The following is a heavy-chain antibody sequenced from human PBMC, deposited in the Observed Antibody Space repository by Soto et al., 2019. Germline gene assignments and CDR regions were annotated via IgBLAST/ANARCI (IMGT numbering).Heavy chain of an antibody. Sequence: EVHLLESGGGLVQPGGSLSLSCSASGFTFTSYAMSWVRQAPGKGLEWVSGISGSGGDTKSADSVKGRFTISRDNFKNMLYLQMNSLRAEDTAVYYCAKHDFWTLYNTGLDSWGQGTLVTVSS. CDR1: GFTFTSYA. J-gene: IGHJ4*02. V-gene: IGHV3-23*01. CDR3: AKHDFWTLYNTGLDS. CDR2: ISGSGGDT. D-gene: IGHD3-3*01.